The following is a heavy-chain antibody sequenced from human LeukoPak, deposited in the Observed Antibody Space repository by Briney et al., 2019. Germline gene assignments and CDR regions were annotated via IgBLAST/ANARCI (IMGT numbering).Heavy chain of an antibody. J-gene: IGHJ3*02. CDR1: GFTFSAYA. CDR3: ARDPNGDYIGAFDM. Sequence: GGSLRLSCTASGFTFSAYAMMWVRQAPGKGPEWVSAIRGGGGSALYADSVKGRFTISRDNSKYTLFLQMNSLRAEDTAVYYCARDPNGDYIGAFDMWGPGTMVTVSS. CDR2: IRGGGGSA. D-gene: IGHD4-17*01. V-gene: IGHV3-23*01.